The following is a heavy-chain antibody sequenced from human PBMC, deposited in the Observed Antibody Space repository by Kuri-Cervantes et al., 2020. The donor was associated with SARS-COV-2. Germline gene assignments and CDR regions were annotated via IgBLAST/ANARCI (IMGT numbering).Heavy chain of an antibody. V-gene: IGHV3-66*01. CDR3: AKGSGNWNDPDY. J-gene: IGHJ4*02. Sequence: GESLKISCAASGFTVSSNYMSWVRQAPGKGLEWVSVIYSGGSTYYADSVKGRFTISRDNSKNTLYLQMNSLRAEDTAVYYCAKGSGNWNDPDYWGQGTLVTVSS. CDR2: IYSGGST. D-gene: IGHD1-20*01. CDR1: GFTVSSNY.